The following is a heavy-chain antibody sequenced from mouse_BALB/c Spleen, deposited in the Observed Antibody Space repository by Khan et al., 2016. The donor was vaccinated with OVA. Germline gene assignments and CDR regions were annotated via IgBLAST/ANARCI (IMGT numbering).Heavy chain of an antibody. CDR1: GFTFSTYG. Sequence: EVQLQESGGDLVKPGGSLKLSCAASGFTFSTYGMSWVRQTPDKRLEWVATISTGGSYTYYPDSVKGRFTISRDHAKNTLYLQMSSLKSEDTAMFYCARLAYYYDSEGVAYWGQGTLGTVSA. J-gene: IGHJ3*01. CDR2: ISTGGSYT. D-gene: IGHD1-1*01. CDR3: ARLAYYYDSEGVAY. V-gene: IGHV5-6*01.